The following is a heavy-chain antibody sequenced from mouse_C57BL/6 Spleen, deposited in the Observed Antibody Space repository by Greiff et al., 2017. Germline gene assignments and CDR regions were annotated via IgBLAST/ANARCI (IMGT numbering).Heavy chain of an antibody. CDR2: IHPNSGST. Sequence: VQLLQPGAELVKPGASVKLSCEASGYTFTSYWMHWVKQSPGQGLEWIGMIHPNSGSTNYNEKFKSKATLTVDKSSSTAYMQLSSLTSEDSAVYYCAMGLAGTREEYAMDYWGQGTSVTVSS. J-gene: IGHJ4*01. CDR1: GYTFTSYW. CDR3: AMGLAGTREEYAMDY. D-gene: IGHD4-1*01. V-gene: IGHV1-64*01.